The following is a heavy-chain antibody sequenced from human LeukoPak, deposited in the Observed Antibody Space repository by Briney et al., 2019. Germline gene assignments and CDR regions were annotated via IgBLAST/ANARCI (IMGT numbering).Heavy chain of an antibody. CDR1: GGSISSGGYS. CDR2: IYHSGST. D-gene: IGHD6-19*01. V-gene: IGHV4-30-2*01. CDR3: ARQESSGWADDAFDI. J-gene: IGHJ3*02. Sequence: SQTLSLTCAVSGGSISSGGYSWSWIRQPPGKGLEWIGYIYHSGSTYYNPSLKSRVTISVDRSKNQFSLKLSSVTAADTAVYYCARQESSGWADDAFDIWGQGTMVTVSS.